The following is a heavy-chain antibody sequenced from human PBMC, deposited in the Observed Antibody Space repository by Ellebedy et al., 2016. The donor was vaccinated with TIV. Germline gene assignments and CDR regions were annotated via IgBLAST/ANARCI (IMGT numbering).Heavy chain of an antibody. Sequence: AASVKVSCKASGYTFTSYAMHWVRQAPGQRLEWMGWINAGNGNKKYSQKFQGRVTINRDTSASTAYMELSSLRSEDTAMYYCARGVYAMGNFDYWGQGTLVTVSS. CDR3: ARGVYAMGNFDY. CDR1: GYTFTSYA. D-gene: IGHD2-8*01. J-gene: IGHJ4*02. CDR2: INAGNGNK. V-gene: IGHV1-3*01.